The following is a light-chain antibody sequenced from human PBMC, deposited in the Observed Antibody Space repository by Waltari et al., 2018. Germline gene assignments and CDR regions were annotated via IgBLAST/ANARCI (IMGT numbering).Light chain of an antibody. J-gene: IGLJ2*01. V-gene: IGLV2-11*01. CDR2: DIT. Sequence: QSALTQPRPVSGSPGQSVTISCTGTSRNHAGYNYVSWFQQPPGKAPILLIFDITTRPSGVPDRFSGSKSGNTASLTISGLQPEDEADYYCCSYAGNYRVFGGGTKVTVL. CDR3: CSYAGNYRV. CDR1: SRNHAGYNY.